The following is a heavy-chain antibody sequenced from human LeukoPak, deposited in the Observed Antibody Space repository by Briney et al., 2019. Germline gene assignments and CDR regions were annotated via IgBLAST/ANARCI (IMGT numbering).Heavy chain of an antibody. CDR3: ARDLVDYYDSSGYYPPSY. V-gene: IGHV3-30-3*01. CDR1: GFTFSSYA. J-gene: IGHJ4*02. D-gene: IGHD3-22*01. CDR2: ISYDGSNK. Sequence: GGSLRLSCAASGFTFSSYAMHWVRQAPGKGLEWVAVISYDGSNKYYADSVKGRFTISRDNYKNTLYLQMNSLRAEDTAVYYCARDLVDYYDSSGYYPPSYWGQGTLVTVSS.